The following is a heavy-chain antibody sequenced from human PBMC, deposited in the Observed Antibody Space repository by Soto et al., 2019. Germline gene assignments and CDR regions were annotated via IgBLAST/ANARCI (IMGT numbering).Heavy chain of an antibody. J-gene: IGHJ4*02. CDR2: IWYDGSNK. V-gene: IGHV3-33*01. Sequence: GGSLRLSCAASGFTFSSYGMHWVRQAPGKGLEWVAVIWYDGSNKYYADSVKGRFTISRDNSKNTLYLQMNSLRAEDTAVYYCARDSEIVVITTGYFDYWGQGTLVTVSS. CDR3: ARDSEIVVITTGYFDY. D-gene: IGHD3-22*01. CDR1: GFTFSSYG.